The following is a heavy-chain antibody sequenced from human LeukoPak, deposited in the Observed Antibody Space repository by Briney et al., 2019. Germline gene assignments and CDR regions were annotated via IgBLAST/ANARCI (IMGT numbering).Heavy chain of an antibody. CDR1: GGSISSSSYY. CDR2: IYYSGST. V-gene: IGHV4-39*01. CDR3: ATGIAAAGNYFDY. D-gene: IGHD6-13*01. J-gene: IGHJ4*02. Sequence: SETLSLTCTVSGGSISSSSYYWGWIRQPPGRGLEWIGSIYYSGSTYYNPSLKSRVTISVDTSKNQFSLKLSSVTAADTAVYYCATGIAAAGNYFDYWGQGTPVTVSS.